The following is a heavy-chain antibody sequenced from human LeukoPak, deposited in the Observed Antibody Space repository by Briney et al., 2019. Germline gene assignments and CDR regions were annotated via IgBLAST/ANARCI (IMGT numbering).Heavy chain of an antibody. J-gene: IGHJ4*02. CDR1: GYTFSSYY. CDR2: INPSGGST. Sequence: ASVKVSCKASGYTFSSYYMHWVRQAPGQGLEWMGIINPSGGSTSYAQKFQGRVTMTRDTSTSTVYMELSSLRSEDTAVYYCARDPITIFGVVKRAPFDYWGQGTLVTVSS. D-gene: IGHD3-3*01. V-gene: IGHV1-46*01. CDR3: ARDPITIFGVVKRAPFDY.